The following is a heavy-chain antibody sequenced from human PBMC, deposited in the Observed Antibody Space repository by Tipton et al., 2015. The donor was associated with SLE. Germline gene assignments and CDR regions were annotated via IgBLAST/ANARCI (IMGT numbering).Heavy chain of an antibody. J-gene: IGHJ4*02. CDR1: GFTFSNYA. D-gene: IGHD5-12*01. CDR3: ARNKNTGYVSLLDY. CDR2: ISYDGNNI. Sequence: SLRLSCAASGFTFSNYAMHWVRQAPGEGLEWVAVISYDGNNIYYADSVKGRFTISRDNSNNALYLQINSLRAEDTAVYYCARNKNTGYVSLLDYWGQGTLVTVSS. V-gene: IGHV3-30*04.